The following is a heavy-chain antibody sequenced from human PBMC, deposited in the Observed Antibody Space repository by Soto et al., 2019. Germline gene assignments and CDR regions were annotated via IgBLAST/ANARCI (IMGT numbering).Heavy chain of an antibody. J-gene: IGHJ6*01. CDR3: ARKGQGSFGVVIIGDYFYGMDV. V-gene: IGHV1-69*13. D-gene: IGHD3-3*01. Sequence: SVKGSWKASGGTISSYASSWVRQAHGQGREWMGGIIPIFGTANYAQKFQGRVTITADESTSTAYMELSSLRSEDTAVYYCARKGQGSFGVVIIGDYFYGMDVWGQGTTVTVSS. CDR2: IIPIFGTA. CDR1: GGTISSYA.